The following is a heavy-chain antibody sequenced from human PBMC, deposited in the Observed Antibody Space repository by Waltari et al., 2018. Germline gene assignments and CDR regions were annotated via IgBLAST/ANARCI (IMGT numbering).Heavy chain of an antibody. V-gene: IGHV4-39*01. CDR2: IYYSGST. CDR1: VGSISSSSYY. Sequence: QLQLQESGPGLVKPSETLSLPCTVSVGSISSSSYYWGWIRQPPGKGLEWIGSIYYSGSTYYNPSLKSRVTISVDTSKNQFSLKLSSVTAADTAVYYCARSYGRDWFDPWGQGTLVTVSS. J-gene: IGHJ5*02. D-gene: IGHD3-10*01. CDR3: ARSYGRDWFDP.